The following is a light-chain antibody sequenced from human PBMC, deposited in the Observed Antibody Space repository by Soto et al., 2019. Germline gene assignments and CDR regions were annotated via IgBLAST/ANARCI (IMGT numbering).Light chain of an antibody. CDR2: EVT. V-gene: IGLV2-8*01. CDR1: SSDVGTYKY. Sequence: ISCTGTSSDVGTYKYVSWYQQHPGKAPKLMIYEVTKRPSGVPDRFSGSKSGNTASLTVSGLQAEDEADYYCSSYAGSNNFVFGTGTKVTVL. CDR3: SSYAGSNNFV. J-gene: IGLJ1*01.